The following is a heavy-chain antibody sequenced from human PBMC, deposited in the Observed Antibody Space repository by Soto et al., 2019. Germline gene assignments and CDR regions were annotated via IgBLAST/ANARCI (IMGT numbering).Heavy chain of an antibody. CDR3: ARGLMDDYIWGSYRPRFDY. CDR2: ISSSSSYI. Sequence: GGSLRLSCAASGFTFSSYSMNWVRQAPGKGLEWVSSISSSSSYIYYADSVKGRFTISRDNAKNSLYLQMNSLRAEDTAVYYCARGLMDDYIWGSYRPRFDYWGQGTLVTVSS. CDR1: GFTFSSYS. V-gene: IGHV3-21*01. J-gene: IGHJ4*02. D-gene: IGHD3-16*02.